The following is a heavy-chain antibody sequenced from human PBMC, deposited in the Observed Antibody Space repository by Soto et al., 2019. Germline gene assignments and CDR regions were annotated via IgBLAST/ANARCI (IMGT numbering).Heavy chain of an antibody. V-gene: IGHV4-39*01. D-gene: IGHD3-10*01. CDR2: IYYSGST. J-gene: IGHJ6*02. Sequence: SETLSLTSTVSGGSISSSSYYWGWIRQQTGKGLEWIGSIYYSGSTYYHPSLKSRVTISVDTSKNQFSLKLSSVTTADTAVYYCAGTYYYGSGSYYTGPGWSYYYYGMDVWGQGTTVT. CDR1: GGSISSSSYY. CDR3: AGTYYYGSGSYYTGPGWSYYYYGMDV.